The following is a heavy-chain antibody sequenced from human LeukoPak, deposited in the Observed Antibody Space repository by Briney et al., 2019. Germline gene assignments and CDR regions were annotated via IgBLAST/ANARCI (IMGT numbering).Heavy chain of an antibody. V-gene: IGHV4-34*01. D-gene: IGHD3-22*01. CDR3: AMSFYDISDYSLSGAFDI. CDR2: ISHSGNT. CDR1: GGSFSGYY. Sequence: SETLSLTCAAYGGSFSGYYWSWVRQPPGKGLEWIGEISHSGNTNYNPSLKSRVTISLDTSKKQFFLRLSSVTAADTAVYYCAMSFYDISDYSLSGAFDIWGQGTMVTVSS. J-gene: IGHJ3*02.